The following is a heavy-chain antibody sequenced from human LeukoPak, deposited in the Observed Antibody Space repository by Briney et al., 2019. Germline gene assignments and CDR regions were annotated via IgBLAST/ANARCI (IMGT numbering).Heavy chain of an antibody. D-gene: IGHD6-25*01. CDR3: AGGGLLRPKYYFDY. J-gene: IGHJ4*02. V-gene: IGHV3-7*01. Sequence: GGSLRLSCAASGFTFSSYAMSWVRQAPGKGLEWVANIKQDGSEKYYVDSVKGRFTISRDNAKNSLYLQMNSLRAEDTAVYYCAGGGLLRPKYYFDYWGQGTLVTVSS. CDR1: GFTFSSYA. CDR2: IKQDGSEK.